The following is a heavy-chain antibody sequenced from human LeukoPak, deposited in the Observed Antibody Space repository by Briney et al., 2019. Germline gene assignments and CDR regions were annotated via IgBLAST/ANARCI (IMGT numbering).Heavy chain of an antibody. CDR2: IYYSGST. V-gene: IGHV4-59*01. J-gene: IGHJ4*02. Sequence: PWETLSLTCAVSAGSISRFYWSWIRQPPGKGLEWIGYIYYSGSTHYNPSLKTRVTISVDTSKNQFSLKLNSVTAADTAVYYCARNLGPSRGFDYWGQGTLVTVSS. CDR1: AGSISRFY. D-gene: IGHD3-10*01. CDR3: ARNLGPSRGFDY.